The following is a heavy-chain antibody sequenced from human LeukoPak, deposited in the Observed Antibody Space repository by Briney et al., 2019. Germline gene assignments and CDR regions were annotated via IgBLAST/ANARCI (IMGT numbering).Heavy chain of an antibody. Sequence: GGSLRLSCAASGFTFSRYWMHWVRQAPGKGLVWVSRIDSDGTNRDYADSVKGRFTISRDNAKNTVYLQMNSLRDEDTAVYYCEGRANGLPAYWGQGSLVTVSS. CDR3: EGRANGLPAY. CDR2: IDSDGTNR. V-gene: IGHV3-74*01. J-gene: IGHJ4*02. D-gene: IGHD2-15*01. CDR1: GFTFSRYW.